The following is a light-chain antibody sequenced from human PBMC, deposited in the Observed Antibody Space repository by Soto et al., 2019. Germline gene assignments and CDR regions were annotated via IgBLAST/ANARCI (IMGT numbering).Light chain of an antibody. CDR2: GAS. Sequence: EIVMTQSPATLSVSPGERATLSCRASQSGSSNLAWYQQKPGQAPRLLIYGASTRATGIPARFSGSRSGTEFTLTISSRQSEDFAVSYCQQYNNWPRTFGQGTKVEIK. CDR3: QQYNNWPRT. CDR1: QSGSSN. V-gene: IGKV3-15*01. J-gene: IGKJ1*01.